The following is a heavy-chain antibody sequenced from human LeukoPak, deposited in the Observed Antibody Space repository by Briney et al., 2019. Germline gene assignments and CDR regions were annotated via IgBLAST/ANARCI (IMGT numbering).Heavy chain of an antibody. Sequence: PSETLSLTCTVSGGSISSYYWSWIRQPPGKGLEWIGNIYYSGSTNYNPSLKSRVTISVDTSKNQFSLKLSSVTAADTAVYYCARSGSYNYYYYYMDVWGKGTTVTISS. CDR3: ARSGSYNYYYYYMDV. CDR1: GGSISSYY. D-gene: IGHD1-26*01. CDR2: IYYSGST. V-gene: IGHV4-59*01. J-gene: IGHJ6*03.